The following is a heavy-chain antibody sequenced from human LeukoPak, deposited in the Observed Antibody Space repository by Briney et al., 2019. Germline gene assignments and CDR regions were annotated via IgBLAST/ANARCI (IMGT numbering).Heavy chain of an antibody. CDR2: INHSGST. V-gene: IGHV4-34*01. CDR3: ASSGSSSSAPFDY. CDR1: GGSFSGYY. D-gene: IGHD6-6*01. Sequence: PSETLSLTCAVYGGSFSGYYWSWIRQPPGKGLEWIGEINHSGSTNYNPSLKSRVTISVDTSKNQFSLKLSSVTAADTAVCYCASSGSSSSAPFDYWGQGTLVTVSS. J-gene: IGHJ4*02.